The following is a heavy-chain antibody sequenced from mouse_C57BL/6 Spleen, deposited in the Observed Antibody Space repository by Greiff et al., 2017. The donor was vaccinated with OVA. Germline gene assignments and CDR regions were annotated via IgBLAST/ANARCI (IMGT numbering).Heavy chain of an antibody. J-gene: IGHJ2*01. Sequence: EVQLQESVAELVRPGASVKLSCTASGFNIKNNYMHWVKQRPEQGLEWIGRIDPANGNTKYAPKFQGKATITADTSSNTAYLQLSSLTSEDTSIYYCANYYGSSFDYWGQGTTLTVSS. CDR2: IDPANGNT. D-gene: IGHD1-1*01. CDR1: GFNIKNNY. V-gene: IGHV14-3*01. CDR3: ANYYGSSFDY.